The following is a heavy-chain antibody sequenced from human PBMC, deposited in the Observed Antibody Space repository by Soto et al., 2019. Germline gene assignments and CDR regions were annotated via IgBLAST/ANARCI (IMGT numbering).Heavy chain of an antibody. D-gene: IGHD3-22*01. J-gene: IGHJ4*02. CDR1: GGTFSRYA. V-gene: IGHV1-69*01. CDR2: ITPIFGTA. CDR3: AGGGGYDTSDYYYAY. Sequence: QVQLIQSGAEVKKPGSSVKVSCKAYGGTFSRYAISWVRQAPGQGLEWMGGITPIFGTANYAQKFQGRVAITAEESTRASYMVLRSLRSGDTAVYYCAGGGGYDTSDYYYAYWGQGALFTVSS.